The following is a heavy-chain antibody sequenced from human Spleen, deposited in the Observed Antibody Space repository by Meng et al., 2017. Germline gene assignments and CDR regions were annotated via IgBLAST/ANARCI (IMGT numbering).Heavy chain of an antibody. CDR2: INTYNGKT. V-gene: IGHV1-18*01. J-gene: IGHJ4*02. CDR3: ATRGNPYLNC. CDR1: GYTLSSDG. Sequence: QVVECGGEGEKPGASVKVSRDAAGYTLSSDGVSWVRQAPGQGLEWLGWINTYNGKTDYAQKFQGRITMTTDTFTRTGYMERRNRGADDTGVYYCATRGNPYLNCWGQGTLVTVSS.